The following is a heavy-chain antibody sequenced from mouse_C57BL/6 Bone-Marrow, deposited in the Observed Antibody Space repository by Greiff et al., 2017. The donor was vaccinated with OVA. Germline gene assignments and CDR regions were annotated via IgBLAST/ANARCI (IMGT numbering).Heavy chain of an antibody. CDR1: GFTFSDYY. CDR3: ARHSWFAY. J-gene: IGHJ3*01. V-gene: IGHV5-12*01. Sequence: EVQGVESGGGLVQPGGSLKLSCAASGFTFSDYYMYWVRQTPEKRLEWVAYISNGGGSTYYPDTVKGRFTISRDNAKNTLYLQMSRLKSEDTAMYYCARHSWFAYWGQGTLVTVSA. CDR2: ISNGGGST.